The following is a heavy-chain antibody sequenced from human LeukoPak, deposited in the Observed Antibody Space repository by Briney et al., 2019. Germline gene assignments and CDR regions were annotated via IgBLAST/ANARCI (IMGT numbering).Heavy chain of an antibody. Sequence: GGSLRLSCAASGFTFSSYSMNWVRQAPGKGLEWVSPISSSSSYIYYADSVKGRFTISRDNAKNSLYLQMNSLRAEDTAVYYCARDNTMVRGVIIPPYYYGMDVWGKGTTVTVSS. CDR3: ARDNTMVRGVIIPPYYYGMDV. CDR1: GFTFSSYS. D-gene: IGHD3-10*01. J-gene: IGHJ6*04. CDR2: ISSSSSYI. V-gene: IGHV3-21*01.